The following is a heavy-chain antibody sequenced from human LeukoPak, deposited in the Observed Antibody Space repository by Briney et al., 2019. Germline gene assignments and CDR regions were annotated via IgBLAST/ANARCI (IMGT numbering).Heavy chain of an antibody. CDR1: GDSISGSNW. D-gene: IGHD5-18*01. J-gene: IGHJ4*02. V-gene: IGHV4-4*02. CDR3: VRRRYNYGFDS. CDR2: IYHSGST. Sequence: SETLSLTCDVSGDSISGSNWWNWVRQPPGKGLEWIGGIYHSGSTNYNPSLKRRVTMSVDKSKNQFSLKLSSVTAADTAVFYCVRRRYNYGFDSWGQGTPVTVSS.